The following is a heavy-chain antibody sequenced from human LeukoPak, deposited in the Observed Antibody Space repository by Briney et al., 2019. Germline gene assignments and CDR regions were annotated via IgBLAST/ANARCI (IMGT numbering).Heavy chain of an antibody. D-gene: IGHD6-13*01. J-gene: IGHJ4*02. CDR2: ISSSSSYI. Sequence: GGSLRLSCADSGFTFSSSSMNWVRQAPGKGLEWVSSISSSSSYIYYADSVKGRFTISRDNAKNSLYLQMNSLRAEDTAVYYCARMSTAAAGYFDYWGQGTLVTVSS. CDR1: GFTFSSSS. V-gene: IGHV3-21*01. CDR3: ARMSTAAAGYFDY.